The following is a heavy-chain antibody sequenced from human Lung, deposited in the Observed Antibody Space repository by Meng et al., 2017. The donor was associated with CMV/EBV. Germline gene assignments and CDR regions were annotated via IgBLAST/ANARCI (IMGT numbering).Heavy chain of an antibody. V-gene: IGHV4-34*01. CDR2: INHSGST. D-gene: IGHD6-13*01. CDR1: GGSFSGYY. J-gene: IGHJ6*02. Sequence: GSLRLXXAVYGGSFSGYYWSWIRQPPGKGLEWIGEINHSGSTNYNPSLKSRVTISVDTSKNQFSLKLSSVTAADTAVYYCARAGQQLVSYYYYYYGMDVWGQGTXVTVSS. CDR3: ARAGQQLVSYYYYYYGMDV.